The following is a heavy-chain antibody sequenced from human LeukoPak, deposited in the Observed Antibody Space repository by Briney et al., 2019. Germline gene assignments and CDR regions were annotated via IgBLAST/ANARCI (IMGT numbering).Heavy chain of an antibody. D-gene: IGHD3-10*01. CDR3: ARSDYFHN. Sequence: GGSLRLSCEASGFSLSGSWMHWVRQAPGKGLMWVSQSKYDGSTKSYAASVRGRFTISRDNAKNTLYLHMGSLRAEDTAVYYCARSDYFHNWGQGTMVVVSA. CDR1: GFSLSGSW. V-gene: IGHV3-74*01. J-gene: IGHJ3*01. CDR2: SKYDGSTK.